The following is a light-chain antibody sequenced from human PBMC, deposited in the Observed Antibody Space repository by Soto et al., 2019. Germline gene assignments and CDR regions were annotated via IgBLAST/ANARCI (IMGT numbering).Light chain of an antibody. CDR2: DVS. J-gene: IGLJ2*01. CDR1: SSDIGTSNY. V-gene: IGLV2-14*03. CDR3: TSYTTTNTLA. Sequence: SSLTQPASGNGFPGRTSTISNTGTSSDIGTSNYVSWFQQYVGKAPKCVIYDVSNRPSGVSYRFSGSKSGNVASLTISGLQAEDEADYYCTSYTTTNTLAVGGGTRLTVL.